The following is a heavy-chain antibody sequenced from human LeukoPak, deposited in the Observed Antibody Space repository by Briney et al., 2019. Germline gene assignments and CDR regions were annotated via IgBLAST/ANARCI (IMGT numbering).Heavy chain of an antibody. CDR2: FHPEDGET. Sequence: ASVKVSCKVSGYTLTELSMHWVRQAPGKGLEWMGGFHPEDGETIYAQKFQGRVTMTEDTSTDTAYMELSSLRSEDTAVYYCATGEIYGGYGGDYFDYWGQGTLVTVSS. CDR1: GYTLTELS. D-gene: IGHD5-12*01. CDR3: ATGEIYGGYGGDYFDY. J-gene: IGHJ4*02. V-gene: IGHV1-24*01.